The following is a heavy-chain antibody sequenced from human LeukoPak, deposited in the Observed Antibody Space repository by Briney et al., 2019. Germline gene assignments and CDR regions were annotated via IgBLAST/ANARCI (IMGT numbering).Heavy chain of an antibody. CDR1: GFTFSRYS. J-gene: IGHJ4*02. Sequence: PGGSLRLSCAASGFTFSRYSMNWVRQAPGKGLEWVSSISSTSSDIYSADSVKGRFTISRDNAKNSLVLQMNSLRAEDTAVYYCARGPIVGVSYFDYWGQGTLVTVSS. D-gene: IGHD1-26*01. CDR3: ARGPIVGVSYFDY. V-gene: IGHV3-21*01. CDR2: ISSTSSDI.